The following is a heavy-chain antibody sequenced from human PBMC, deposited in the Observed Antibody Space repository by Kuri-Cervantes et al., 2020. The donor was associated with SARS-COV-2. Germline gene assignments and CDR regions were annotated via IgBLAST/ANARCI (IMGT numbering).Heavy chain of an antibody. D-gene: IGHD3-10*01. CDR1: GGSISSGGYY. CDR3: AKDPGFRELLYYFDY. J-gene: IGHJ4*02. Sequence: GGSLRLSCTASGGSISSGGYYWSWIRQHPGKGLEWVSAISGSGGSTYYADSVKGRFTISRDNSKNTLYLQMNSLRAEDTAGYYCAKDPGFRELLYYFDYWGQGTLVTVSS. V-gene: IGHV3-23*01. CDR2: ISGSGGST.